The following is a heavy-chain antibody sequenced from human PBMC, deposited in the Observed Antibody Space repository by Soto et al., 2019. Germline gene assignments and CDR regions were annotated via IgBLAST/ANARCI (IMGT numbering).Heavy chain of an antibody. Sequence: GGSLRLSCAASGFTFSSYEMNWVRQAPGKGLEWVSYISSRGSTIYYADSVKGRFTISRDNAKNSLYLQMNSLRAEDTAVYYCARDWDSSDSVPYGMDVWGQGTRVTVSS. J-gene: IGHJ6*02. CDR1: GFTFSSYE. CDR3: ARDWDSSDSVPYGMDV. V-gene: IGHV3-48*03. D-gene: IGHD3-22*01. CDR2: ISSRGSTI.